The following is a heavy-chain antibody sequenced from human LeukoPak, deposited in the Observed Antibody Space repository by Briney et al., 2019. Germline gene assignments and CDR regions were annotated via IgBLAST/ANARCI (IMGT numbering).Heavy chain of an antibody. CDR2: ISWNSGSI. J-gene: IGHJ6*02. V-gene: IGHV3-9*01. CDR3: AKESVRGPNYSYGMDV. Sequence: GRSLRLSCAASGFTFDDYAMHWVRQAPGKGLEWVPGISWNSGSIGYADSVKGRFTISRDTAKNSLYLQMNSLRAEDTALYYCAKESVRGPNYSYGMDVWGQGTTVTVSS. D-gene: IGHD3-10*01. CDR1: GFTFDDYA.